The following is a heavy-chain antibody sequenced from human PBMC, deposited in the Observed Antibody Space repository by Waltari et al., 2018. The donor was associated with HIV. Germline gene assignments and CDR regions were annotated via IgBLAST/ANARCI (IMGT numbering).Heavy chain of an antibody. CDR1: GGSFSGYY. CDR2: INHSGST. D-gene: IGHD6-13*01. CDR3: ARDGRGIAAKPFDY. Sequence: QVQLQQWGAGLLKPSETLSLTCAVYGGSFSGYYWSWIRQPPGKGLEWIGEINHSGSTNYNPSLKSRVTISVDTSKNQFSLKLSSVTAADTAVYYCARDGRGIAAKPFDYWGQGTLVTVSS. V-gene: IGHV4-34*01. J-gene: IGHJ4*02.